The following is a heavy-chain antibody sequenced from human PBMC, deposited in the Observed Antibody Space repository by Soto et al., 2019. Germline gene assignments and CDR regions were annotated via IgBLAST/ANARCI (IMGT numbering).Heavy chain of an antibody. CDR2: INHSGST. CDR1: GGSFSGYY. CDR3: ARDKRYDSSGYYYDDAFDI. V-gene: IGHV4-34*01. D-gene: IGHD3-22*01. J-gene: IGHJ3*02. Sequence: NPSETLSLTCAVYGGSFSGYYWSWIRQPPGKGLELIGEINHSGSTNYNPSLKSRVTISVDTSKNQFSLKLSSVTAADTAVYYCARDKRYDSSGYYYDDAFDIWGQGTMVTVSS.